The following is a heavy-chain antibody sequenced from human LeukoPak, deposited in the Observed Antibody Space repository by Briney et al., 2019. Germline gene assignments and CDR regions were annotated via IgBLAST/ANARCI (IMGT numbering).Heavy chain of an antibody. J-gene: IGHJ4*02. D-gene: IGHD1-26*01. Sequence: GGSLRLSCAASGFTFSSYAMTWVRQAPGKGLEWVSVISGSGGSTYYADSVKGRFTISRDNSKNTLYLQMNSLRAEDTAVYYCARESQSASSWDINFDSWGQGTLVTVSS. CDR1: GFTFSSYA. CDR3: ARESQSASSWDINFDS. CDR2: ISGSGGST. V-gene: IGHV3-23*01.